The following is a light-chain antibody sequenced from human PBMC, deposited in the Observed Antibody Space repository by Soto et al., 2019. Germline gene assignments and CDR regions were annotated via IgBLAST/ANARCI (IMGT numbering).Light chain of an antibody. J-gene: IGLJ1*01. CDR2: GNN. V-gene: IGLV1-40*01. CDR1: SSNIGAGYD. Sequence: QSLLTHPPSLSGAPGQRVTISCTGSSSNIGAGYDVHWYQHLPGTAPKLLIYGNNNRPSGVPDRFSGSKSGTSASLAITGLQAEDEADYYCQSYATSLGAYVFGSGTKVTVL. CDR3: QSYATSLGAYV.